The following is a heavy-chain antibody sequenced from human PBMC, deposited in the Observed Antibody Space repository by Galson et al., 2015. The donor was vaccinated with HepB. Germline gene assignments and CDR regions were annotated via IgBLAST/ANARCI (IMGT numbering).Heavy chain of an antibody. CDR3: ARLRGNWFDP. CDR2: IKQDGSEK. Sequence: SLRLSCAASGFTFSSYCMSWVRQAPGKGLEWVANIKQDGSEKYYADSVKGRFTISRDNAKNSLYLQMNSLRAEDTAVYYCARLRGNWFDPWGQGTLVTVPS. CDR1: GFTFSSYC. V-gene: IGHV3-7*03. J-gene: IGHJ5*02.